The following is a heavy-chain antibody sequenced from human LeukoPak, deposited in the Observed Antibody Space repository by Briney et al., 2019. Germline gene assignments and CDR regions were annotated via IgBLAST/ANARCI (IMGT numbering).Heavy chain of an antibody. V-gene: IGHV3-48*04. D-gene: IGHD4-11*01. CDR1: GFTFNSYW. J-gene: IGHJ4*02. CDR2: ISSSGSTI. Sequence: GGSLRLSCAASGFTFNSYWMSWVRQAPGKGLEWVSYISSSGSTIYYADSVKGRFTISRDNAKNSLYLQMNSLRAEDTAVYYCADSNYWYPTDYWGQGTLVTVSS. CDR3: ADSNYWYPTDY.